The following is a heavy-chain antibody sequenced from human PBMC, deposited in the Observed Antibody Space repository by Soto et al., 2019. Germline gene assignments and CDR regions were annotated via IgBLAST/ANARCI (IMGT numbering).Heavy chain of an antibody. CDR2: VSAYDGDT. D-gene: IGHD4-17*01. V-gene: IGHV1-18*01. CDR3: ARDWVYGDNDDVFEN. J-gene: IGHJ3*02. CDR1: SYTFTSYG. Sequence: QVQLVQSGTAVKKPGASVKVSCKASSYTFTSYGISWVRPAPGQGLEWMGWVSAYDGDTNYAQSLRGRVTMHTDTSPSTPYMELRSLRSDDTALYYCARDWVYGDNDDVFENWGQGTMV.